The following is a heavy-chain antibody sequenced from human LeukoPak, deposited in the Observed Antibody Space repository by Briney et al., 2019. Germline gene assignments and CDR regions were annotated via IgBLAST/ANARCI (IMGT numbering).Heavy chain of an antibody. J-gene: IGHJ4*02. CDR1: GFTFSSYS. CDR2: TSSSSSTI. Sequence: GGSLRLSCAASGFTFSSYSMNWVRQAPGKGLEWVSYTSSSSSTIYYADSVKGRFTISRDNAKNSLYLQMNSLRAEDTAVYYCARDPDPSSGSGPLGYFDYWGQGTLVTVSS. CDR3: ARDPDPSSGSGPLGYFDY. V-gene: IGHV3-48*04. D-gene: IGHD2-15*01.